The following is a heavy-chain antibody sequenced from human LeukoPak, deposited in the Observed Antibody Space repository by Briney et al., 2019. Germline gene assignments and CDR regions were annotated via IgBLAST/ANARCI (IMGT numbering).Heavy chain of an antibody. CDR2: ISYDGSNK. V-gene: IGHV3-30*18. CDR1: GFTFSNYG. Sequence: GGSLRLSCAASGFTFSNYGMHWVRQAPGKGLEWVAVISYDGSNKYYADSVKGRFTISRDNSKNTLYLQMNSLRTEDTAVYYCAKDHDYYDSSGYYYWGQGTLVTVSS. D-gene: IGHD3-22*01. J-gene: IGHJ4*02. CDR3: AKDHDYYDSSGYYY.